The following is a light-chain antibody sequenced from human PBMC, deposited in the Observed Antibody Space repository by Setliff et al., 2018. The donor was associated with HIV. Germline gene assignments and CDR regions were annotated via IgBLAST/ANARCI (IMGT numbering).Light chain of an antibody. CDR3: ASYGRNSLYG. V-gene: IGLV2-14*03. J-gene: IGLJ1*01. Sequence: QSALAQPASVSGSPGQSITISCTGTSSDIGGFTFVSWYQQYPGTAPKLLIYEVTERPSGVSARFSGFKSGNTASLTISGLQAEDEADYYCASYGRNSLYGFGRGTKVTVL. CDR1: SSDIGGFTF. CDR2: EVT.